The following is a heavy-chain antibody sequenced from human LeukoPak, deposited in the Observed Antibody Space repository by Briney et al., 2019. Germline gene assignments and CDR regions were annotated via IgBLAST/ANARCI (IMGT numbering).Heavy chain of an antibody. CDR1: GYSFTSYW. V-gene: IGHV5-51*01. J-gene: IGHJ5*02. CDR3: ARLGPYGSGSYRLLGFDP. Sequence: GESLKISCKGSGYSFTSYWIAWVRQMPGKGLEWMGIIYPGDSDTRYSPSFQGQVTISADKSISTAYLQWSSLKASDTAMYYCARLGPYGSGSYRLLGFDPWGQGTLVTVSS. CDR2: IYPGDSDT. D-gene: IGHD3-10*01.